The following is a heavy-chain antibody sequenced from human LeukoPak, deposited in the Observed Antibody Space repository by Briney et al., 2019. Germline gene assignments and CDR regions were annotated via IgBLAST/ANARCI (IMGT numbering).Heavy chain of an antibody. V-gene: IGHV3-49*03. J-gene: IGHJ4*01. CDR2: IRSKAYGGTT. CDR3: TASSGWYYFDY. CDR1: GFTSGDYA. D-gene: IGHD6-19*01. Sequence: PGRSLRLSCTASGFTSGDYAMSWFRQAPGRGLEWVGFIRSKAYGGTTEYAASVKGRFTISRDDSKSIAYLQMNSLKTEDTAVYYCTASSGWYYFDYWGKEPWSPSPQ.